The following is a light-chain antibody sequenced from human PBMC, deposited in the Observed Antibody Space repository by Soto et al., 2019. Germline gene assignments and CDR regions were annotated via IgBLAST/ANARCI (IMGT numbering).Light chain of an antibody. V-gene: IGLV2-8*01. J-gene: IGLJ1*01. CDR2: EAN. Sequence: QSVLTQPPSASGSPGQSVAISCTGTSSDVGGYNYVSWYQLHPGKAPKLMIYEANVRPSGVPDRFSGSKSGNTASLTVSGLRAEDEADYYCSSYAGNNNYVFGTGTKLTVL. CDR1: SSDVGGYNY. CDR3: SSYAGNNNYV.